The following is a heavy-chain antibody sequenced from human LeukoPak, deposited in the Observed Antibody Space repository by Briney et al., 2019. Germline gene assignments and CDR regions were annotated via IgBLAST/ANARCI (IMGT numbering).Heavy chain of an antibody. J-gene: IGHJ6*03. V-gene: IGHV3-21*01. CDR3: ARVSFFRWAAIRPSYYYYYMDV. CDR2: ISSSSSYI. D-gene: IGHD2-21*02. CDR1: GFTLSSYS. Sequence: GGSLRLSCAASGFTLSSYSMNWVRQAPGKGLEWVSCISSSSSYIYYADSVKGRFTISRDNAKKSLYLQMNSLRVEDTAVYYCARVSFFRWAAIRPSYYYYYMDVWGKGTTVTISS.